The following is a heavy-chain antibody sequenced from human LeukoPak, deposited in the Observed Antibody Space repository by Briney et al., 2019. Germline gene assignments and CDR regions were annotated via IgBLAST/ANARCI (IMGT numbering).Heavy chain of an antibody. D-gene: IGHD3-16*01. CDR3: ARHPGGENTQFDY. Sequence: SETLSLTCTVSGASISSSGYYWGWIRQPPGKGLEWIGSIDYSGSIYYNPSLKSRVTISGGTSKNQFSLKLRSVTAADTAVYYCARHPGGENTQFDYWGQGTLVTVSS. V-gene: IGHV4-39*01. J-gene: IGHJ4*02. CDR1: GASISSSGYY. CDR2: IDYSGSI.